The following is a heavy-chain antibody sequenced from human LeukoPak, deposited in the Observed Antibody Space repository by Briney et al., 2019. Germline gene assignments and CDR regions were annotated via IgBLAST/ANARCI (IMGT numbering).Heavy chain of an antibody. CDR3: ARDLYDYYLDY. CDR2: VRFDGSDK. J-gene: IGHJ4*02. CDR1: GFSFSHYG. V-gene: IGHV3-33*01. Sequence: GRSLRLSCVASGFSFSHYGMHWVRPAPGKGLEWVAGVRFDGSDKYHEDSVKGRFTISRDTSKNTVYLQMDSLRDDDTAVYYCARDLYDYYLDYWGQGTLVTVSS. D-gene: IGHD3-3*01.